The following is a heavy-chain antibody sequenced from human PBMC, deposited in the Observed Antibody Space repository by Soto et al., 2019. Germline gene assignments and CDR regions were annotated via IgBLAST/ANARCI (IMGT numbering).Heavy chain of an antibody. J-gene: IGHJ5*02. CDR1: GFTFSSYA. V-gene: IGHV3-23*01. Sequence: EVQLLESGGGLVQPGGSLRLSCAASGFTFSSYAMSWVRQAPGKGLEWVSAISGSGGSTYYADSVKDRFTISRDNSKNPLYLQMNSLRAEDTAVYYCAKFSSMIFGNWFDPWGQGTLVTVSS. CDR2: ISGSGGST. CDR3: AKFSSMIFGNWFDP. D-gene: IGHD3-3*01.